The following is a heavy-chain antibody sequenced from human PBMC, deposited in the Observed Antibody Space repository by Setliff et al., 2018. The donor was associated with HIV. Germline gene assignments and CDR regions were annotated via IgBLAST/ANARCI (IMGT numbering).Heavy chain of an antibody. V-gene: IGHV4-59*11. CDR3: ARFGGTYSSNYFDF. CDR1: GGSISGHY. J-gene: IGHJ4*02. CDR2: IFYSEST. Sequence: PSETLSLTCTVSGGSISGHYWSWIRQPPGKGLEWIGNIFYSESTNNNPSLKSRVSISVDTSKNQFSLKLRSVTAADTAVYYCARFGGTYSSNYFDFWGQGTLVTVSS. D-gene: IGHD1-26*01.